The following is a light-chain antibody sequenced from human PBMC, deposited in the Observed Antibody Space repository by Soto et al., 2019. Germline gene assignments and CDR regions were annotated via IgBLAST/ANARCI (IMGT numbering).Light chain of an antibody. V-gene: IGKV1-5*01. CDR3: QQYNGYPWT. Sequence: DIQMTQSPSTLSASVGDRVTISCRASRRISSWLAWYQQQPGKAPKLLVYDASTLQSWVPSRFSGNGSGTEFTLTISRLQPEDLATYFCQQYNGYPWTFGQGTRVGIK. CDR2: DAS. J-gene: IGKJ1*01. CDR1: RRISSW.